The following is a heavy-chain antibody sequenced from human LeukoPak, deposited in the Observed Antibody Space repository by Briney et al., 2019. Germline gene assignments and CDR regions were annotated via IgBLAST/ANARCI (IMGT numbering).Heavy chain of an antibody. CDR1: GYSISSGYY. J-gene: IGHJ3*02. V-gene: IGHV4-38-2*02. D-gene: IGHD2-8*01. CDR3: AGLHCTNGVCADDAFDI. CDR2: IYHSGST. Sequence: SETLSLTCTVSGYSISSGYYWGWIRQPPGKGLEWIGSIYHSGSTYYNPSLKSRVTISVGTSKNQFSLKLSSVTAADTAVYYCAGLHCTNGVCADDAFDIWGQGTMVTVSS.